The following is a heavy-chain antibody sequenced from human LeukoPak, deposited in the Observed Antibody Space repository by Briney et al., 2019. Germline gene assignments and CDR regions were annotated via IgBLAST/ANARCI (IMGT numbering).Heavy chain of an antibody. V-gene: IGHV3-48*01. CDR1: GFTFSSYS. Sequence: GGSLRLFCAASGFTFSSYSVNWVRQAPGKGLEWVSYISTSSSTIYYADSVKGRFTISRDNARNSLYLQMNSLRAEDTAVYYCARDRYGGNPRTDAFDIWGQGTMVTVSS. CDR2: ISTSSSTI. D-gene: IGHD4-23*01. J-gene: IGHJ3*02. CDR3: ARDRYGGNPRTDAFDI.